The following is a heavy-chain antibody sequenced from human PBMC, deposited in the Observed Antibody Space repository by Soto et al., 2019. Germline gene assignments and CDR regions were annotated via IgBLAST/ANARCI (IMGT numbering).Heavy chain of an antibody. J-gene: IGHJ4*02. V-gene: IGHV4-39*01. D-gene: IGHD3-9*01. CDR3: ARHDWAKPFDY. Sequence: SETLSLTCTVSGDYISSSTYYWGCIRQPPGKGLEWIGSIYYSGSTYYNPSLKSRVTISVDTSKNQFSLKLSSVTAADTAVYYCARHDWAKPFDYWGQGTLVTVSS. CDR2: IYYSGST. CDR1: GDYISSSTYY.